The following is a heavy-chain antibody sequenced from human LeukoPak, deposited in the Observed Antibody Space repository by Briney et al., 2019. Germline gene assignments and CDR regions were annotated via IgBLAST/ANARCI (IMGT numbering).Heavy chain of an antibody. CDR2: IGAAGDT. CDR3: ARGGDFGYSYGGYYYMDV. V-gene: IGHV3-13*01. Sequence: AGSLRLSCAASGFTFSSYDMHWVRQVTGKGLEWVSTIGAAGDTYYSGSVKGRFTISRENAKNSLYLQMNSLRAGDTAVYYCARGGDFGYSYGGYYYMDVWGKGTTVTVSS. D-gene: IGHD5-18*01. J-gene: IGHJ6*03. CDR1: GFTFSSYD.